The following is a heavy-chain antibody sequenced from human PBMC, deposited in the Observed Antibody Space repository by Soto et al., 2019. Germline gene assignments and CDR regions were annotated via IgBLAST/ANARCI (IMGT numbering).Heavy chain of an antibody. D-gene: IGHD2-2*01. CDR3: ARVVPGAEAWFGP. J-gene: IGHJ5*02. CDR2: ISLYRDGT. Sequence: QVQLVQSGGEVKRPGASVKVSCKTSGYTFSNYGITWVRQAPGQPLEWLGWISLYRDGTNYAQKLQGRVSMTTDTSTTTAYRELRSLRSDDTAVYYCARVVPGAEAWFGPWGQGTLVTVSS. CDR1: GYTFSNYG. V-gene: IGHV1-18*01.